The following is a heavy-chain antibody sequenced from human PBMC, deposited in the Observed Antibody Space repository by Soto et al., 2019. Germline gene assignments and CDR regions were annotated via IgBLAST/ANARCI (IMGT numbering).Heavy chain of an antibody. CDR2: ISGNVGSTT. Sequence: EVQLLESGGGLAQPGGSLRLSCAGSGITLTNYAMGWVRQAPGKGLEWVSGISGNVGSTTHYADSVKGRFTISRDNSKNILFLQMNSLRAEDTAVYYCAKHRGFVAGPFDSWGQGTLVIVSS. CDR1: GITLTNYA. V-gene: IGHV3-23*01. CDR3: AKHRGFVAGPFDS. D-gene: IGHD6-19*01. J-gene: IGHJ4*02.